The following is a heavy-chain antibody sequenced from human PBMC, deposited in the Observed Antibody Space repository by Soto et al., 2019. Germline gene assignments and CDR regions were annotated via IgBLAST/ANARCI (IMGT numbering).Heavy chain of an antibody. V-gene: IGHV4-39*01. CDR3: ATREDWGYDGWFDP. D-gene: IGHD7-27*01. Sequence: QLQLQESGPGLVKPSETLSLTCTVSGGSISRSSYYWGWIRQPPGKGLEWIGSIYFSGATYYHPSLKSRVTMSVDTSKNQCSLRLSSVTAADTVGYFCATREDWGYDGWFDPWGQGILVTVSS. CDR1: GGSISRSSYY. J-gene: IGHJ5*02. CDR2: IYFSGAT.